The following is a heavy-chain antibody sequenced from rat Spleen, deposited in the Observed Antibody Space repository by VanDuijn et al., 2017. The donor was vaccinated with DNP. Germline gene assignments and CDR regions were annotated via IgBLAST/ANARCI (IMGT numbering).Heavy chain of an antibody. CDR3: ARRGYTTDYLDY. CDR2: IIYEGSST. CDR1: GFTFSDYY. Sequence: EVQLVESGGGLVQPGRSLRLSCAASGFTFSDYYMAWVRQAPKKGLEWVASIIYEGSSTYYGDSVKGRFTLSRDNAKSTLFLQMNSLRSEDTATYYCARRGYTTDYLDYWGQGVMVTVSS. D-gene: IGHD1-6*01. V-gene: IGHV5-22*01. J-gene: IGHJ2*01.